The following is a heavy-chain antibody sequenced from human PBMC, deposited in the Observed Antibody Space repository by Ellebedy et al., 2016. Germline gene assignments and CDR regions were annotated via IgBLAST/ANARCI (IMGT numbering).Heavy chain of an antibody. D-gene: IGHD3-16*01. CDR2: ISYGGSRT. CDR3: ARLGIREGVDP. J-gene: IGHJ5*02. CDR1: GFTFSRYG. V-gene: IGHV3-30*03. Sequence: GESLKISXAASGFTFSRYGMHWVRQAPGMGLEWVAIISYGGSRTYYADSVKGRFTISRDNAKNTLYLQMNSLRADDTAVYFCARLGIREGVDPWGQGILVTVSS.